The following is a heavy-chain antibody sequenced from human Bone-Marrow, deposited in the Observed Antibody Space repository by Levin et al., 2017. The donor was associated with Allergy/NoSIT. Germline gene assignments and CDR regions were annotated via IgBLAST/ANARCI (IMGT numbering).Heavy chain of an antibody. Sequence: SCAASGFTFSSYSMIWVRQAPGKGLEWVSSISSTTQYIYYADSVRGRFTISRDSAKNSLYLQMNSLRAEDTAVYYCARGDYGGNSGFYFDYWGQGTLVTVSS. J-gene: IGHJ4*02. D-gene: IGHD4-23*01. CDR1: GFTFSSYS. CDR2: ISSTTQYI. V-gene: IGHV3-21*01. CDR3: ARGDYGGNSGFYFDY.